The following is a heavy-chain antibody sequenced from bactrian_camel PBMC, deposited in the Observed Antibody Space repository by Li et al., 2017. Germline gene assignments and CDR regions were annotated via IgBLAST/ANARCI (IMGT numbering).Heavy chain of an antibody. CDR2: TRTGGGTL. J-gene: IGHJ4*01. V-gene: IGHV3S59*01. Sequence: DVQLVESGGGAVQAGGSLRLSCVASSSRYCMGWFRQAPGKEREGVAATRTGGGTLYYADSVKGRFTISKDNAKNILYLQMNSLQPEDSAMYHCAAHKWDCSIGYAPAPNEWNFWGQGTQVTVS. D-gene: IGHD1*01. CDR1: SSRYC. CDR3: AAHKWDCSIGYAPAPNEWNF.